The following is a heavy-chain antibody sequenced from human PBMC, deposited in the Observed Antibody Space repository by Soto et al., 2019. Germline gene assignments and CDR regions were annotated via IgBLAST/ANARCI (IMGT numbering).Heavy chain of an antibody. CDR3: ARGRGLDV. J-gene: IGHJ6*02. CDR2: IKSGGSEK. V-gene: IGHV3-7*01. CDR1: GFTFSSVW. Sequence: QAGGSLRLSCATSGFTFSSVWMSWVRQAPGKGLEWVANIKSGGSEKYYVDFVKGRFTISRDNAKNSLDLLMNSLRPDDTAMYYCARGRGLDVWGQGTTVTVSS.